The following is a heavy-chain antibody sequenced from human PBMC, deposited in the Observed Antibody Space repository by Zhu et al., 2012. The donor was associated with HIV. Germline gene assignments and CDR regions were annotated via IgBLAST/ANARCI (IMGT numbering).Heavy chain of an antibody. Sequence: QVQLQESGPGLVKPSETLSLTCTVSGGSISSSSYYWGWIRQPPGKGLEWIGSIYYSGSTYYNPSLKSRVTISVDTSKNQFSLKLSSVTAADTAVYYCARGDYGDYYYYGMDVWGQGATGHRLL. J-gene: IGHJ6*02. V-gene: IGHV4-39*07. CDR1: GGSISSSSYY. D-gene: IGHD4-17*01. CDR2: IYYSGST. CDR3: ARGDYGDYYYYGMDV.